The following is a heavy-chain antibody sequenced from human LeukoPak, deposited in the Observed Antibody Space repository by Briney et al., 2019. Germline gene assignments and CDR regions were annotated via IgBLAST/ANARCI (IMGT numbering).Heavy chain of an antibody. V-gene: IGHV4-39*07. CDR3: ARWGYCSGGSCFDPGYYYYYMDV. Sequence: PSETLSLTCTVSSGSISTSNYYWGWVRQPPGKALEWIGNIFYSGSTYYSPSLKSRVTISVDTSKNQFSLKLSSVTAADTAVYYCARWGYCSGGSCFDPGYYYYYMDVWGKGTTVTISS. J-gene: IGHJ6*03. CDR2: IFYSGST. D-gene: IGHD2-15*01. CDR1: SGSISTSNYY.